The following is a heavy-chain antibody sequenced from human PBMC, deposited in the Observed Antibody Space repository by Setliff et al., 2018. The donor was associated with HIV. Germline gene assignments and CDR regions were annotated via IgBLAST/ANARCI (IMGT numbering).Heavy chain of an antibody. J-gene: IGHJ4*02. CDR1: GGSFTTYY. CDR2: FYTSGST. D-gene: IGHD1-1*01. V-gene: IGHV4-4*09. Sequence: KPSETLSLTCTVSGGSFTTYYWSWLRQPPGKELEWIGYFYTSGSTNYNPSLKSQVTISIDTSKNQFSLKLNAVTAADTAVYYCARRPPLTTGREYYFDFWGQGTLVTVSS. CDR3: ARRPPLTTGREYYFDF.